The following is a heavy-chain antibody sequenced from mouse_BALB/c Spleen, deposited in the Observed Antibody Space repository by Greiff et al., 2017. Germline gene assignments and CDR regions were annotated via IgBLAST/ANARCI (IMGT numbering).Heavy chain of an antibody. Sequence: LVESGGGLVKPGGSLKLSCAASGFTFSDYYMYWVRQTPEKRLEWVATISDGGSYTYYPDSVKGRFTISRDNAKNNLYLQMSSLKSEDTAMYYCARGGDYDYDHYAMDYWGQGTSVTVSS. D-gene: IGHD2-4*01. V-gene: IGHV5-4*02. CDR3: ARGGDYDYDHYAMDY. CDR2: ISDGGSYT. CDR1: GFTFSDYY. J-gene: IGHJ4*01.